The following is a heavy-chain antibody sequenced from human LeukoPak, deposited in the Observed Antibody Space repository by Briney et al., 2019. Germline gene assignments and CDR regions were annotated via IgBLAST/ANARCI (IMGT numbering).Heavy chain of an antibody. D-gene: IGHD3-22*01. CDR1: GFTFSHYW. CDR3: ARVLHKKNYDSTTYYGY. Sequence: GGSLRLSCADSGFTFSHYWMHWVRQVPGKGLVWVSHINNDGSSTTYADSVKGRFTISRDNAKNSLYLQMNSLRAEDTAVYYCARVLHKKNYDSTTYYGYWGQGTLVTVSS. J-gene: IGHJ4*02. CDR2: INNDGSST. V-gene: IGHV3-74*01.